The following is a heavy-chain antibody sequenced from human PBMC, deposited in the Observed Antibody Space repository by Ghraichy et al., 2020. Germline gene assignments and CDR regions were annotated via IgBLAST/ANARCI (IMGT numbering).Heavy chain of an antibody. D-gene: IGHD3-10*01. CDR1: GGSISSYY. CDR2: IYYSGST. J-gene: IGHJ4*02. CDR3: ARVGPRFPRSYYFDY. Sequence: SETLSLTCTVSGGSISSYYWSWIRQPPGKGLEWIGYIYYSGSTNYNPSLKSRVTISVDTSKNQFSLKLSSVTAADTAVYYCARVGPRFPRSYYFDYWGQGTLVTVSS. V-gene: IGHV4-59*01.